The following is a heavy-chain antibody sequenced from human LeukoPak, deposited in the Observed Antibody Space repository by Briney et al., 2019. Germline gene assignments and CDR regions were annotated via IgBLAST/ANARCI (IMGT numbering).Heavy chain of an antibody. CDR3: AKDTSGVGFQH. J-gene: IGHJ1*01. CDR1: GFTFKSYW. V-gene: IGHV3-7*01. D-gene: IGHD3-10*01. Sequence: GGSLRLSCAASGFTFKSYWMRWVRQAPGKGLEWVANIKQDGSNKYYADSVKGRFTISRDNSKNTLYLQMNSLRAEDTAVYYCAKDTSGVGFQHWGQGTLVTVSS. CDR2: IKQDGSNK.